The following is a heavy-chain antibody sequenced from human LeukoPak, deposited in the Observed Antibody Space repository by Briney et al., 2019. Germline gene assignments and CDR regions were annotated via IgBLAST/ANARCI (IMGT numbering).Heavy chain of an antibody. Sequence: GGSLRLSCETSIFVFSGYYMHWVRQAPGKGLEWLAVITNDGSRQYYADSVKGRFTVSRDNSKSLLFLQMESLRHDDTGIYYCAKGRRTGFVDYWGQGALVTVSS. V-gene: IGHV3-30*18. CDR1: IFVFSGYY. D-gene: IGHD1-1*01. J-gene: IGHJ4*02. CDR3: AKGRRTGFVDY. CDR2: ITNDGSRQ.